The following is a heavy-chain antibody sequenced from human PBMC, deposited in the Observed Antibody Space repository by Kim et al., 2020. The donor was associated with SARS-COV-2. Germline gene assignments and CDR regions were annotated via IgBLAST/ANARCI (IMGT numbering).Heavy chain of an antibody. CDR2: ISYDGSNK. J-gene: IGHJ4*02. CDR1: GFTFSSYG. CDR3: AKDRELPYYYGSGSYYKNIPGAFDY. V-gene: IGHV3-30*18. Sequence: GGSLRLSCAASGFTFSSYGMHWVRQAPGKGLEWVAVISYDGSNKYYADSVKGRFTISRDNSKNTLYLQMNSLRAEDTAVYYCAKDRELPYYYGSGSYYKNIPGAFDYWGQGTLVTVSS. D-gene: IGHD3-10*01.